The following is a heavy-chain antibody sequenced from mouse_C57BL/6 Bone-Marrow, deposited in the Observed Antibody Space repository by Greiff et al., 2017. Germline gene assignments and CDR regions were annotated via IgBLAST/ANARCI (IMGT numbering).Heavy chain of an antibody. CDR3: EAHYYGSSYWYFDV. Sequence: VQLQQPGAELVKPGASVKMSCKASGYTFTSYWITWVKQRPGQGLEWIGDIYPGSGSTNYNEKFKSKATLTVDTSSSTAYMQLSSLTSEGSAVYYCEAHYYGSSYWYFDVWGTGTTVTVSS. D-gene: IGHD1-1*01. CDR1: GYTFTSYW. V-gene: IGHV1-55*01. CDR2: IYPGSGST. J-gene: IGHJ1*03.